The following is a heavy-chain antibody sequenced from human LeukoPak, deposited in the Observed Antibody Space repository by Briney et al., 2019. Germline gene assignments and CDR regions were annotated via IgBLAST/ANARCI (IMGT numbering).Heavy chain of an antibody. Sequence: SETLSLTCTVSGGSISSYYWSWIRQPPGKGLEWIGYIYYSGSTNYNPSLKSRVTISVDTSKNQFSLKVSSVTAADTAVYYCAREDVDTAMVKSFIYWGQGTLVTVSS. CDR2: IYYSGST. V-gene: IGHV4-59*01. CDR3: AREDVDTAMVKSFIY. J-gene: IGHJ4*02. CDR1: GGSISSYY. D-gene: IGHD5-18*01.